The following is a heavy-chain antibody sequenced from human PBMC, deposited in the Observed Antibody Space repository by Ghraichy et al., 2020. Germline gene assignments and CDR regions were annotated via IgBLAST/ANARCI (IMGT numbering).Heavy chain of an antibody. CDR1: GFTFTTSW. Sequence: GGSLRLSCAASGFTFTTSWMNWFRQAPGKGLEWVASIQQDGSEIYYVDSVKGRFTISRDNAKNSLFLQMNSLRAEDTAVYYCARDFGWERYDYWGQGTLVTVSS. V-gene: IGHV3-7*01. D-gene: IGHD3-9*01. J-gene: IGHJ4*02. CDR2: IQQDGSEI. CDR3: ARDFGWERYDY.